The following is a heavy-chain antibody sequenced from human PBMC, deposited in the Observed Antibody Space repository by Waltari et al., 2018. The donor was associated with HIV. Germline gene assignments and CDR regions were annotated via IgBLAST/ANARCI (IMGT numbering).Heavy chain of an antibody. J-gene: IGHJ6*02. CDR2: INPNSGGT. D-gene: IGHD4-4*01. CDR3: AREGARMTTMIYYYYGMDV. V-gene: IGHV1-2*06. Sequence: QVQLVQSGAEVKKPGASVKVSCKASGYTFTGYYMPWVRQAPGQGLVWMGRINPNSGGTNYAQQFQGRVTMTRDTSISTAYMELSRLRSDDTAVYYCAREGARMTTMIYYYYGMDVWGQGTTVTVSS. CDR1: GYTFTGYY.